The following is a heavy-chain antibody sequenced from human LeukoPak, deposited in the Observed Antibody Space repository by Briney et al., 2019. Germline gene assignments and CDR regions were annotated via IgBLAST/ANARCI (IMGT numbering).Heavy chain of an antibody. CDR1: GGTFSSYA. D-gene: IGHD6-19*01. CDR2: IIPIFGTA. CDR3: AVNEGGWSGFDY. Sequence: SVKVSCKASGGTFSSYAISWVRQAPGQGLEWMGGIIPIFGTANYAQKFQGRVTITADESTSTAYMELSSLRSEDTAVYYCAVNEGGWSGFDYWAREPWSPSPQ. J-gene: IGHJ4*02. V-gene: IGHV1-69*01.